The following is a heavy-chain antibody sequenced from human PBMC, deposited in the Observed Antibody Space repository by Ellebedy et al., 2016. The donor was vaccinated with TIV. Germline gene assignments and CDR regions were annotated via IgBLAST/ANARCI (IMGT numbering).Heavy chain of an antibody. CDR3: ARHYSYGSGSYSIDY. CDR1: GYSFTSYW. CDR2: ISPGDSDT. Sequence: GESLKISCKGSGYSFTSYWIGWVRQMPGKGLEWMGIISPGDSDTRYSPSFQGQVTISADKSISTAYLQWSSLKASDTAMYYCARHYSYGSGSYSIDYWGQGTLVTVSS. J-gene: IGHJ4*02. V-gene: IGHV5-51*01. D-gene: IGHD3-10*01.